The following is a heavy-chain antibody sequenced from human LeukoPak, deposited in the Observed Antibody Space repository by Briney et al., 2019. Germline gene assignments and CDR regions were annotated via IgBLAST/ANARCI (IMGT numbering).Heavy chain of an antibody. CDR2: ISYDGSNK. CDR1: GFTFSSYG. V-gene: IGHV3-30*18. CDR3: AKDLGYSSSWFGTDAFDI. J-gene: IGHJ3*02. Sequence: PGGSLRLSCAASGFTFSSYGMHWVRQAPGKGPEWVAVISYDGSNKYYADSVKGRFTISRDNSKNTLYLQMNSLRAEDTAVYYCAKDLGYSSSWFGTDAFDIWGQGTMVTVSS. D-gene: IGHD6-13*01.